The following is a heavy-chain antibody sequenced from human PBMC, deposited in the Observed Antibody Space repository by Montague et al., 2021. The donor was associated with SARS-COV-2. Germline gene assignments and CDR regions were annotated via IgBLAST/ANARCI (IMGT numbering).Heavy chain of an antibody. D-gene: IGHD3-3*01. CDR2: IYYSGRT. CDR1: GGSISSGGYY. J-gene: IGHJ4*02. V-gene: IGHV4-31*03. CDR3: ARGGTIFGVVIRPFDY. Sequence: TLSLTCTVSGGSISSGGYYWSWIRQHPGKGLEWIGYIYYSGRTYYNPSLKSRVTISVDTSKNQFSLKLSSVTAADTAVYYCARGGTIFGVVIRPFDYWGQGTLVTVSS.